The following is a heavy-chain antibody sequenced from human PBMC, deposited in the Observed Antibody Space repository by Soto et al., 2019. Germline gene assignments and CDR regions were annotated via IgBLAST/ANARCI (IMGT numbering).Heavy chain of an antibody. Sequence: ESGGGVIQSGKSLRLSCAASGFTFNTYVMHWVRQAPGKGLEWLAFVSSAGGSKYYADSMTGRFTISRDNSQNTLHLQMNSLGPEDTAVYYCARGGGYSGYDPLDYWGQGTRVTVSS. J-gene: IGHJ4*02. CDR2: VSSAGGSK. CDR1: GFTFNTYV. D-gene: IGHD5-12*01. V-gene: IGHV3-30-3*01. CDR3: ARGGGYSGYDPLDY.